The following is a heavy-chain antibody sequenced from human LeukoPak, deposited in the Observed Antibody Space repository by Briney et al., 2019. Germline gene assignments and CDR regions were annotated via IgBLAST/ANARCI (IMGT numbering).Heavy chain of an antibody. J-gene: IGHJ4*02. D-gene: IGHD6-13*01. V-gene: IGHV5-51*01. CDR1: GYTFASYW. Sequence: GESLKISCKGSGYTFASYWIGWVRQMPGKGLKWMGIIYPGDSDTRYSPSFQGQVTISADKSISTAYLQWSSLKASDTAMYYCARGHLYDYSTSSYYFDYWGQGTLVTVSS. CDR3: ARGHLYDYSTSSYYFDY. CDR2: IYPGDSDT.